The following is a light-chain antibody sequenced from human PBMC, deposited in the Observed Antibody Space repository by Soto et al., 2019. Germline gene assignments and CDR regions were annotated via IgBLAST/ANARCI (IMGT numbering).Light chain of an antibody. CDR3: QQYNNLPYT. Sequence: IVMTQSPATLSVSPGERAPLSCRARQRVSSNLAWYQQKPGRAPRLLIYGASTRATGIPARFSGSGSGTEFTLTISSLQSEDVAVYYCQQYNNLPYTFGQGTKLEIK. CDR2: GAS. J-gene: IGKJ2*01. CDR1: QRVSSN. V-gene: IGKV3-15*01.